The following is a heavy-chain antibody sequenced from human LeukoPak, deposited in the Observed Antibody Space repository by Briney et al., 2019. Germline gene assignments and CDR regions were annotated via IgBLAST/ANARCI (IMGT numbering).Heavy chain of an antibody. Sequence: GGSLRLSCAASGFTFSSYGMSWVRQAPGKGLEWVSSITTSSSYIYYADSVKGRFTISRDNSKNTLYLQMNSLRAEDTAIYYCAKDVDYGDYVVSWGQGTLVTVSS. CDR3: AKDVDYGDYVVS. CDR1: GFTFSSYG. D-gene: IGHD4-17*01. V-gene: IGHV3-23*01. CDR2: ITTSSSYI. J-gene: IGHJ4*02.